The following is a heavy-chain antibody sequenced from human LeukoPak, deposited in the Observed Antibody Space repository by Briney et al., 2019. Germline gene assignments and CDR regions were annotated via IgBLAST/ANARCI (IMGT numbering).Heavy chain of an antibody. CDR1: GYSFSSYL. V-gene: IGHV5-51*01. J-gene: IGHJ4*02. Sequence: GESLKISCKGSGYSFSSYLIAWVRQMPGKGLEWMGVIYPRDSRTTYSPSLQGQVTISADQSTSTAYLQWTSLKASDTAMYYCARHLSDITSSPNYWGPGTLVTVSS. D-gene: IGHD2-2*01. CDR2: IYPRDSRT. CDR3: ARHLSDITSSPNY.